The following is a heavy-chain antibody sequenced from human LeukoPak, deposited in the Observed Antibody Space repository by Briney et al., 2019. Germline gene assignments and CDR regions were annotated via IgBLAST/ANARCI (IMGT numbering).Heavy chain of an antibody. CDR1: VGTFSSYP. V-gene: IGHV1-18*01. CDR3: ARYGIYGSGSYYRLGFDY. CDR2: ISAYNGNT. D-gene: IGHD3-10*01. J-gene: IGHJ4*02. Sequence: GASVKVSCKASVGTFSSYPISWVRQAPGQGLEWMGWISAYNGNTNYAQKLQGRVTMTTDTSTSTAYMELRSLRSDDTAVYYCARYGIYGSGSYYRLGFDYWGQGTLVTVSS.